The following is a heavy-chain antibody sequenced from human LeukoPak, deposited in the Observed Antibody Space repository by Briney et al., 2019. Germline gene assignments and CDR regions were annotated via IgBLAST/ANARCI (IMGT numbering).Heavy chain of an antibody. Sequence: GGSLRLSCAASGFTFSSYSMNWVRQAPGKGLEWVSSISSSSSYIYYADSVKGRFTISRDNSKNTLYLQMNSLRAEDTAVYYCAKDHVLWFGESYWGQGTLVTVSS. J-gene: IGHJ4*02. V-gene: IGHV3-21*01. CDR3: AKDHVLWFGESY. D-gene: IGHD3-10*01. CDR2: ISSSSSYI. CDR1: GFTFSSYS.